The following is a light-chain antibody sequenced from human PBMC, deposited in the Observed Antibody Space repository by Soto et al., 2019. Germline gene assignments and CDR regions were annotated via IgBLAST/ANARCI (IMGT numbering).Light chain of an antibody. J-gene: IGKJ5*01. CDR3: QQRSNWPPSIT. CDR2: WAS. V-gene: IGKV4-1*01. CDR1: QSVLYISNNKNY. Sequence: DIVMTQSPDSLAVSLGERATINCKSSQSVLYISNNKNYLAWYQQKPGQPPRLLIYWASTRESGVPDRFSGSGSGTDFTLTISSLQAEDVAVYYCQQRSNWPPSITFGQGTRLEIK.